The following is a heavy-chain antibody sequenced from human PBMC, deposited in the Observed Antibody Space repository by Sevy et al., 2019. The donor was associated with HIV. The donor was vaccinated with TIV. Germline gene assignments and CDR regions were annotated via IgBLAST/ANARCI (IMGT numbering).Heavy chain of an antibody. J-gene: IGHJ4*02. V-gene: IGHV1-69*13. CDR1: GGTFSSYA. D-gene: IGHD2-2*01. CDR2: IIPIFGAT. CDR3: ARGLGRRTLGCTSCETFDY. Sequence: ASVKVSCKASGGTFSSYAISWVRQAPGQGLEWMGGIIPIFGATNYAKILQGRVTITADESTITAYTELRSLRSEDTAVYYCARGLGRRTLGCTSCETFDYWGQGTLVTVSS.